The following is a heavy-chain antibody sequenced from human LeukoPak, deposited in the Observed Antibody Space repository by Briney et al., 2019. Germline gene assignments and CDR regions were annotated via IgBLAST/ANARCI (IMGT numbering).Heavy chain of an antibody. CDR2: INPSGGST. J-gene: IGHJ4*02. D-gene: IGHD1-26*01. CDR1: GYTFTSYY. Sequence: ASVKVSCRASGYTFTSYYMHWVRQAPGQGLEWMGIINPSGGSTSYAQKFQGRVTMTRDTSTSTVYMELSSLRSEDTAVYYCASEQERVGAFDYWGQGTLVTVSS. V-gene: IGHV1-46*01. CDR3: ASEQERVGAFDY.